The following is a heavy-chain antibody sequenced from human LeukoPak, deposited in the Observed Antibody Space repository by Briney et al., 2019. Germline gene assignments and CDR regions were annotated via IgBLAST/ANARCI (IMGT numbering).Heavy chain of an antibody. J-gene: IGHJ4*02. CDR3: ARGDRDLGY. D-gene: IGHD3-22*01. CDR2: IYHSGST. Sequence: PSETLSLTCAVSGGSISSGNWWTWVRQPPGKGLDWIGEIYHSGSTNYNPSLKSRVTMSLDTSKNQFSLKLTSVTAADTAVYYCARGDRDLGYWGQGTLVTVSS. CDR1: GGSISSGNW. V-gene: IGHV4-4*02.